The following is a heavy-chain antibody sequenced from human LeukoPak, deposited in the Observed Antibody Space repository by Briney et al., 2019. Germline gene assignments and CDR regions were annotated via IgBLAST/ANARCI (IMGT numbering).Heavy chain of an antibody. Sequence: GGSLRLSCAASGFTFSSYAMSWVRQAPGKGLEWVSAICGSGGSTYYADSVKGRFVISRDNSKNTLYLKMNSVSAADTDVYYCAKVEWVVVPAAHNWGQGTLVTVSS. CDR1: GFTFSSYA. J-gene: IGHJ4*02. CDR2: ICGSGGST. V-gene: IGHV3-23*01. D-gene: IGHD2-2*01. CDR3: AKVEWVVVPAAHN.